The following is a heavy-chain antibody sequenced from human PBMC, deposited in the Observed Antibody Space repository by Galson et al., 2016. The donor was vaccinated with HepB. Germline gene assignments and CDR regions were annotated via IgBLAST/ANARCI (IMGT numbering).Heavy chain of an antibody. CDR3: AKTHYSGTYLD. CDR2: ISFSGST. J-gene: IGHJ4*02. D-gene: IGHD1-26*01. V-gene: IGHV4-31*03. CDR1: GGSIRSGDYY. Sequence: LSLTCTVSGGSIRSGDYYWSWIRQHPGKGLEWIGYISFSGSTYYNPSLKSRVTISVDTSKNQFSLRLSSVTAADAAVYYCAKTHYSGTYLDWGQGTLVTVSS.